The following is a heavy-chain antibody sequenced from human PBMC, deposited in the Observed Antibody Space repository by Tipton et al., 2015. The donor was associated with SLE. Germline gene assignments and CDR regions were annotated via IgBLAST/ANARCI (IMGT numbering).Heavy chain of an antibody. CDR3: STDPIVVGVVPPRRH. V-gene: IGHV1-69*06. Sequence: QSGAEVKKPGSSVKVSCKASGGTFSSYAISWVRQAPGQGLEWMGGIIPIFGTANYAQKFQGRVTITADTSIDTAYMHLTSLTSEDTAVYYCSTDPIVVGVVPPRRHWGQGTLVTVSS. D-gene: IGHD2-15*01. J-gene: IGHJ1*01. CDR2: IIPIFGTA. CDR1: GGTFSSYA.